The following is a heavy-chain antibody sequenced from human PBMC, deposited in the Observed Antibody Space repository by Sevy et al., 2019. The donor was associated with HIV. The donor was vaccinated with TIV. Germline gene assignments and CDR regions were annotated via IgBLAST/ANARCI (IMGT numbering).Heavy chain of an antibody. CDR3: ATGLPGEYVDFSSCYSDYFAY. Sequence: ASVKVSCKVSGYTLIEFSMHWVRQAPGKGLEWMGGFDPEDGETIYAQRFQGRVTMTEDTSTDTAYMELSSLRSEDTAVYYCATGLPGEYVDFSSCYSDYFAYWGQGTLVTVSS. CDR1: GYTLIEFS. D-gene: IGHD2-15*01. CDR2: FDPEDGET. V-gene: IGHV1-24*01. J-gene: IGHJ4*02.